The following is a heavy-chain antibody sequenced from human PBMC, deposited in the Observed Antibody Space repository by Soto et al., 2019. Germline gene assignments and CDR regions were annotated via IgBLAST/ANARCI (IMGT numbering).Heavy chain of an antibody. CDR3: ARENHGSSWYQPYYFDY. V-gene: IGHV3-48*01. Sequence: EVQLVESGGGLVQPGGSLRLSCAASGFTFSSYSMNWVRQAPGKGLEWVSYISSSSSTIYYADSVKGRFTISRDNAKNSLELQMNSLRAEDTAVYYCARENHGSSWYQPYYFDYWGQGTLVTVSS. D-gene: IGHD6-13*01. CDR1: GFTFSSYS. J-gene: IGHJ4*02. CDR2: ISSSSSTI.